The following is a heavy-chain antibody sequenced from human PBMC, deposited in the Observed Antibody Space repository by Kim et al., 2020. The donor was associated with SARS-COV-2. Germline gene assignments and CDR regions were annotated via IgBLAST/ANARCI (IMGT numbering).Heavy chain of an antibody. V-gene: IGHV1-18*01. CDR2: ISAYNGNT. CDR3: ARDLVVIGSTSCPGGY. D-gene: IGHD2-2*01. Sequence: ASVKVSCKASGYTFTSYGISWVRQAPGQGLEWMGWISAYNGNTNYAQKLQGRVTMTTDTSTSTAYMELRSLRSDDTAVYYCARDLVVIGSTSCPGGYWGQGTLVTVSS. J-gene: IGHJ4*02. CDR1: GYTFTSYG.